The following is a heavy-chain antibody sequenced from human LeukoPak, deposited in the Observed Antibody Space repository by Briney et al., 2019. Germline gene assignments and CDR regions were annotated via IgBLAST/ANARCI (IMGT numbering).Heavy chain of an antibody. CDR2: ISYDGSNK. Sequence: PGGSLRLSCAASGYTFSSYGMHWVRQAPGKGLEWVAVISYDGSNKYCADSVKGRFTISRDNSKNTLDLQMDSLRAEDAAAYYCARDSGPLDTWGQGALVTVSS. J-gene: IGHJ5*02. CDR3: ARDSGPLDT. CDR1: GYTFSSYG. D-gene: IGHD1-1*01. V-gene: IGHV3-30*03.